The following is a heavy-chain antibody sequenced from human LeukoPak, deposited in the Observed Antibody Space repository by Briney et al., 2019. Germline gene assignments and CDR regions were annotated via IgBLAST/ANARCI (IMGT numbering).Heavy chain of an antibody. Sequence: PSEXLSLTCAVYGGSFSGYYWSWIRQPPGKGLEWIGEINHSGSTNYNPSLTSRVTISVDTSKNQFSLKLGSVTAADTAVYYCARGPWPYCSGGSCYLVRYFQHWGQGTLVTVSS. CDR1: GGSFSGYY. D-gene: IGHD2-15*01. J-gene: IGHJ1*01. V-gene: IGHV4-34*01. CDR3: ARGPWPYCSGGSCYLVRYFQH. CDR2: INHSGST.